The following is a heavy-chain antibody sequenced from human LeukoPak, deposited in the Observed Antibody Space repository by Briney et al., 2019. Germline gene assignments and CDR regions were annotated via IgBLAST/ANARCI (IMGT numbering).Heavy chain of an antibody. D-gene: IGHD1-20*01. Sequence: PGGSLRLSCAASGFTFNTYALSWVRQAPGKGLQWVSGISGSGDTTYYADSVKGRFTISRDNSKSTLYLQMNSLRPEDTAVYYCAGSTITSRGVGPFDIWGPGTMVTVSS. V-gene: IGHV3-23*01. CDR1: GFTFNTYA. CDR3: AGSTITSRGVGPFDI. J-gene: IGHJ3*02. CDR2: ISGSGDTT.